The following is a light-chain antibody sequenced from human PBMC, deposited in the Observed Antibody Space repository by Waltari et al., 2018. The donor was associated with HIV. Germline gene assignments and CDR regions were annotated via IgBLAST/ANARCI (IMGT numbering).Light chain of an antibody. CDR1: SSNIGSLYD. Sequence: QSVLTQPPSVSGAPGQRVTISCTGNSSNIGSLYDVHWYLQTPGSVPKLLNTGNSRPSGVSERFSGSRSGTSASRAITALRAEDEGTYYCQSYDSDLGSPVFGGGTEVTVL. CDR2: GN. J-gene: IGLJ3*02. CDR3: QSYDSDLGSPV. V-gene: IGLV1-40*01.